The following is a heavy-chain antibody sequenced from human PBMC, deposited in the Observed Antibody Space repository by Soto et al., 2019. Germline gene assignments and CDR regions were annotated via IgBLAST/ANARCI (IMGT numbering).Heavy chain of an antibody. D-gene: IGHD2-8*01. J-gene: IGHJ4*02. CDR3: ARETLYVTSFSPPGLDF. V-gene: IGHV1-2*02. CDR1: GYTFSDYY. CDR2: INPKTGGT. Sequence: QVQLVQSGAEVKKPGASVKVSCKASGYTFSDYYIHWIRQAPGQGLEWMGWINPKTGGTNYAQKFRGRVTTTRDTSLGTAYMDLSRLRSDDTAFYYCARETLYVTSFSPPGLDFWGQGTLVTVSS.